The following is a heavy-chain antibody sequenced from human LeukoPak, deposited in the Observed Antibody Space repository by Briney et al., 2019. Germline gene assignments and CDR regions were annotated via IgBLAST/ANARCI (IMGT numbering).Heavy chain of an antibody. V-gene: IGHV3-7*01. CDR2: INQDGNRE. CDR1: GLTFSSYW. CDR3: ASTFPYCSDGSCAL. Sequence: GGSLRLSCAASGLTFSSYWMSWVRQAPGKGLEWEANINQDGNRENYVDSVKGRFSISRDNAKNSLFLQMDSLRAEDTAVYYCASTFPYCSDGSCALGGQGTLVTVSS. D-gene: IGHD2-15*01. J-gene: IGHJ4*02.